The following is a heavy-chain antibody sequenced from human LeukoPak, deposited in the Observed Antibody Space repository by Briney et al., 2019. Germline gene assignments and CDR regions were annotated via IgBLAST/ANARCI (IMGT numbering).Heavy chain of an antibody. Sequence: GGSLRLSCAASGFTFSSYAMSWVRQAPGKGLEWASAISGSGGSTYYADSVKGRFTISRDNSKNTLYLQMNSLRAEDTAVYYCAKDVLSGWYRFQHWGQGTLVTVSS. D-gene: IGHD6-19*01. J-gene: IGHJ1*01. CDR1: GFTFSSYA. V-gene: IGHV3-23*01. CDR3: AKDVLSGWYRFQH. CDR2: ISGSGGST.